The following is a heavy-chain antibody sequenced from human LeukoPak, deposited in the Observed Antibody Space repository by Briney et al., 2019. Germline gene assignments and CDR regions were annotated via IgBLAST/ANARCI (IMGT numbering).Heavy chain of an antibody. D-gene: IGHD6-19*01. CDR2: TYYRSKWYN. J-gene: IGHJ4*02. V-gene: IGHV6-1*01. CDR1: GDSVSSNSAA. CDR3: ARGGYSSGWRLDY. Sequence: SQTLSLACAISGDSVSSNSAAWNWIRQSPSRGLEWLGRTYYRSKWYNDYSVFVKSRITINPDTSKNQSSLQLNSVTPEDTAVYYCARGGYSSGWRLDYWGQGTLVTVSS.